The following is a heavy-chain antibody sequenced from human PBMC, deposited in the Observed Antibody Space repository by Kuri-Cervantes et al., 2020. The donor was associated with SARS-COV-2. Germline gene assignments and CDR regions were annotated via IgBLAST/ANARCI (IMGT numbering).Heavy chain of an antibody. CDR2: INSDGSST. D-gene: IGHD3-9*01. Sequence: GESLKISCEASGFTFRDWWMHWVRQGPGKGPVWVSRINSDGSSTYYADSVKGRFTISRDNSKNTLYLQMNSLRAEDTAVYYCAKDVVRHDILTGHDYWGQGTLVTVSS. CDR3: AKDVVRHDILTGHDY. V-gene: IGHV3-74*01. CDR1: GFTFRDWW. J-gene: IGHJ4*02.